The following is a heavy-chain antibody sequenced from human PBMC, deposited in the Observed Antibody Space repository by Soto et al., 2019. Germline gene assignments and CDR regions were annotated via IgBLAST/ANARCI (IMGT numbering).Heavy chain of an antibody. CDR2: IIPIFGTA. J-gene: IGHJ6*02. CDR3: ARSGYSYGTVSYYYYGMDV. V-gene: IGHV1-69*01. D-gene: IGHD5-18*01. Sequence: SGKVSCQDSVGTFNSYAISWVRQAPGQGLEWMGGIIPIFGTANYAQKFQGRVTITADESTSTAYMELSSLRAEDTAVYYCARSGYSYGTVSYYYYGMDVWGQGTTVTVSS. CDR1: VGTFNSYA.